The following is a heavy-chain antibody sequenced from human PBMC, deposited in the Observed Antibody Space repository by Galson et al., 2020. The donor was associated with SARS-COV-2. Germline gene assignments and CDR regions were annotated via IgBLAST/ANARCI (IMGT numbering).Heavy chain of an antibody. J-gene: IGHJ6*02. CDR2: ISYDGSNK. Sequence: GESLTISCAASGFTFSSYAMHWVRQAPGKGLEWVAVISYDGSNKYYADSVKGRFTISRDNSKNTLYLQMNSLRAEDTAVYYCARVGGAYSGYDEAPLDVWGQGTTVTVSS. V-gene: IGHV3-30-3*01. CDR1: GFTFSSYA. D-gene: IGHD5-12*01. CDR3: ARVGGAYSGYDEAPLDV.